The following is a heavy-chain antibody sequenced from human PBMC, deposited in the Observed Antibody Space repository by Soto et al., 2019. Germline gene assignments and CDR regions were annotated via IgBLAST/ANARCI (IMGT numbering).Heavy chain of an antibody. J-gene: IGHJ4*02. CDR1: GFTFSSYG. CDR2: IWHDGGNK. CDR3: ARDGDVNTGFGKDY. D-gene: IGHD3-16*01. Sequence: RGSVRLSCAASGFTFSSYGMHWVRQAPGKGLEWVAFIWHDGGNKFYAESVKGRFTIYRDNSKNTLYLQMTSLSAEDTAMYYCARDGDVNTGFGKDYWGQGTLVNVSS. V-gene: IGHV3-33*01.